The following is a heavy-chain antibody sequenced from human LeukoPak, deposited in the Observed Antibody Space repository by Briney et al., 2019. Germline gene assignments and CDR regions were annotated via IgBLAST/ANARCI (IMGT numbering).Heavy chain of an antibody. V-gene: IGHV1-3*01. Sequence: GASVKVSCKASGYTFTSYAMHWVRQAPGQRLEWMGWINAGNGNTKYSQKFQGRVTITRDTSASTAYMELSSLRSDDTAVYYCARRIAAAGNNWFDPWGQGTLVTVSS. CDR1: GYTFTSYA. CDR2: INAGNGNT. CDR3: ARRIAAAGNNWFDP. J-gene: IGHJ5*02. D-gene: IGHD6-13*01.